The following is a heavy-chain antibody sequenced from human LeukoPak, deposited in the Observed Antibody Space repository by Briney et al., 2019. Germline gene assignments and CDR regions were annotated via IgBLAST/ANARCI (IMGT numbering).Heavy chain of an antibody. Sequence: PGVSVTLSRVASVFSVRRNYMRWVRQAPGRGVKWVSVNYGGGDINYADSVKDRFTISRDNYKSTLYLQMNNLRDEDTANYSCATGRSGWSRADYWGQGTLVTVSS. CDR2: NYGGGDI. V-gene: IGHV3-66*01. D-gene: IGHD6-19*01. J-gene: IGHJ4*02. CDR3: ATGRSGWSRADY. CDR1: VFSVRRNY.